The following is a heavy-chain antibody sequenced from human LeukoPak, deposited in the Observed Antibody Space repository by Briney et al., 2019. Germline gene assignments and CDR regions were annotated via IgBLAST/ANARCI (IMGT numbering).Heavy chain of an antibody. V-gene: IGHV3-13*01. CDR3: ARGGYDSSGYALDY. Sequence: GGSLRLSCAASGFTFSSYDMHWVRQATGKGLEWVSAIGTAGDTYYPGSVKGRFTISRENAKNPLYLQMNSLRAGDTAVYYCARGGYDSSGYALDYWGQGTLVTVSS. CDR2: IGTAGDT. D-gene: IGHD3-22*01. CDR1: GFTFSSYD. J-gene: IGHJ4*02.